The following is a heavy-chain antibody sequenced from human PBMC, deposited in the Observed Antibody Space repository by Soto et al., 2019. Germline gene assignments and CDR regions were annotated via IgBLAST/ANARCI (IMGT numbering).Heavy chain of an antibody. CDR1: VYVFERNA. CDR3: ASSTQYDDSFVSEYFPI. J-gene: IGHJ1*01. V-gene: IGHV1-3*01. Sequence: VTVYCAGCVYVFERNAMRWVSQAPKQRLEWMGWINAGNGNTKYSQKFQGRVTITRDTSASTVYMELSSLISEDTAVYYCASSTQYDDSFVSEYFPIRGHGTLVTV. D-gene: IGHD3-16*01. CDR2: INAGNGNT.